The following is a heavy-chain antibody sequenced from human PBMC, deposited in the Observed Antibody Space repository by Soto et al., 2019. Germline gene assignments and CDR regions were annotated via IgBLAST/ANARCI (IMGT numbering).Heavy chain of an antibody. J-gene: IGHJ4*02. D-gene: IGHD6-19*01. Sequence: SETLSLTCSVADGSSSGSYWSWIRQSPGKGLEWLGYVYYTGSTNYSPSLRSRVSISVDTSKNEFSLRLSSVTAADTAVYFCARSVAVPGAHIDYWGQGTQVTVSS. CDR1: DGSSSGSY. CDR2: VYYTGST. CDR3: ARSVAVPGAHIDY. V-gene: IGHV4-59*01.